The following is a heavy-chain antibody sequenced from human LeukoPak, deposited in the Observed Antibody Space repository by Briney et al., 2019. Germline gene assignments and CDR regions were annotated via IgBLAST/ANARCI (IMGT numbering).Heavy chain of an antibody. V-gene: IGHV4-59*01. CDR1: GGSISSYY. Sequence: SETLSLTCTVSGGSISSYYWSWIRQPPGKGLEWIGYIYYSGSTNYNPSLKSRVTISVDRSKNQFSLKLSSVTAADTAVYYCASYYGDYNLNYYYYYMDVWGKGTTVSVSS. CDR3: ASYYGDYNLNYYYYYMDV. J-gene: IGHJ6*03. CDR2: IYYSGST. D-gene: IGHD4-17*01.